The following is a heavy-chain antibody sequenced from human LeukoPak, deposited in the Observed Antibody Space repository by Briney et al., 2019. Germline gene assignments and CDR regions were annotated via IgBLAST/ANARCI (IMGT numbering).Heavy chain of an antibody. CDR2: IYNSGST. CDR1: GGSISSNSYY. CDR3: ARHVASYDFDF. D-gene: IGHD2-21*01. Sequence: PSETLSLTCSVSGGSISSNSYYWDWIRQPPGKGLEWIGSIYNSGSTYYNPSLESRVTVSVDRTKNQFSLKLTSVTASDTAVYYCARHVASYDFDFWGQGTLVTVSS. J-gene: IGHJ4*02. V-gene: IGHV4-39*01.